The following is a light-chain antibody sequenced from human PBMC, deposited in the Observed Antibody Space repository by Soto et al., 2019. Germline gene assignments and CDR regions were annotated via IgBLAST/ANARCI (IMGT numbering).Light chain of an antibody. J-gene: IGLJ1*01. Sequence: QSALSQPASVSGSPGQSITISCTGTSSDVGGYKYVSWYRQHPGKAPKLMIYEVSDRPSGVSNRFSGSKSGNTASLTISGLQAEDEADYYCSSYTGRSTRVFGTGTKLTVL. CDR2: EVS. CDR3: SSYTGRSTRV. CDR1: SSDVGGYKY. V-gene: IGLV2-14*01.